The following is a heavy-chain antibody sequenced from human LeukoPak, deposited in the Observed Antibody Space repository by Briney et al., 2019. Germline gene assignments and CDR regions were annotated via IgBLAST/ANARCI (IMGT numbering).Heavy chain of an antibody. V-gene: IGHV4-61*01. Sequence: SETLSLTCTVSGASISSTSYYWSWIRQPPGKGLEYIGYIYYSGSTNYNPSLKSRLTISVDTSKNQFSLKLSSVTAADTAVYYCARGAYYYGSGKIFDYWGQGTLVTVSS. D-gene: IGHD3-10*01. CDR2: IYYSGST. CDR3: ARGAYYYGSGKIFDY. J-gene: IGHJ4*02. CDR1: GASISSTSYY.